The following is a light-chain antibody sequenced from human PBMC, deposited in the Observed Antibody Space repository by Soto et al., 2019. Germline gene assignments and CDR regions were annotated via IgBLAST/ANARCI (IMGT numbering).Light chain of an antibody. V-gene: IGLV2-14*03. CDR3: SSYGASSTL. CDR1: SSDIGGYNY. J-gene: IGLJ3*02. CDR2: DVS. Sequence: QSVLTQPASVSGSPGQSITISCTGSSSDIGGYNYVSWYQQHPGKAPQLMIYDVSYRPSGISDRFSGSKSGNTASLTISGLQPKDEADYYCSSYGASSTLFGGGTKLTV.